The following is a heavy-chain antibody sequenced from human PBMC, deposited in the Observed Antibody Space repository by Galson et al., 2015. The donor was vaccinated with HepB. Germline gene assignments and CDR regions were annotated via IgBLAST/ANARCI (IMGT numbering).Heavy chain of an antibody. CDR2: INPNSGGT. V-gene: IGHV1-2*06. D-gene: IGHD3-9*01. CDR1: GYTFTGYY. CDR3: ARESQVLRYFDWSRGAYFDY. J-gene: IGHJ4*02. Sequence: SVKVSCKASGYTFTGYYLHWVRQAPGQGLEWMGRINPNSGGTNYAQKFQGRVIMTRDTSITPAYMELRRLRSDDTAVYYCARESQVLRYFDWSRGAYFDYWGQGTLVTVSS.